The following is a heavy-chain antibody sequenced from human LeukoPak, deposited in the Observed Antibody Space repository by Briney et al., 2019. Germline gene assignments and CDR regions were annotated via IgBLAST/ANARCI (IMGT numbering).Heavy chain of an antibody. CDR2: IYYSGST. V-gene: IGHV4-59*01. J-gene: IGHJ4*02. CDR3: ARSRPDFGDYFYFDY. Sequence: SETLSLTCTVSGGSISSYYWSWIRQPPGEGLEWIGYIYYSGSTNYNPSLKSRVTISVDTSKNQFSLKLSSVTAADTAVYYCARSRPDFGDYFYFDYWGQGTLVTVSS. D-gene: IGHD4-17*01. CDR1: GGSISSYY.